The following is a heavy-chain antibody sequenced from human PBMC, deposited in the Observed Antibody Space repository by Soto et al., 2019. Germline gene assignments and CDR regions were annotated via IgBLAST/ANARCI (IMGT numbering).Heavy chain of an antibody. CDR3: ARDRGLLFRSPHYASDP. J-gene: IGHJ5*02. CDR2: MSSSGSTI. CDR1: GFTFSDYY. Sequence: QVPLVESGGGLVKPGGSLRLSCAASGFTFSDYYMSWIRQAPGKGLEWVSYMSSSGSTIYYAASVKGRFTISRDNAKNSLYLQMNSLIAEDTAVYYCARDRGLLFRSPHYASDPWGQGTLVTVSS. D-gene: IGHD3-3*01. V-gene: IGHV3-11*01.